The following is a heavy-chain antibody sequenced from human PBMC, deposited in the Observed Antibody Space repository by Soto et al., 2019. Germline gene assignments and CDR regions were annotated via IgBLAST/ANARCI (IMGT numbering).Heavy chain of an antibody. Sequence: GGSLRLSCAASGFTFSSYAMSWVRQAPGKGLEWVSAISGSGGSTYYADSVKGRFTISRDNSKNTLYLQMNSLRAEDTAVYYCAKYGCRGGSCDLDYGGQGTLVTVSS. D-gene: IGHD2-15*01. CDR1: GFTFSSYA. CDR3: AKYGCRGGSCDLDY. CDR2: ISGSGGST. J-gene: IGHJ4*02. V-gene: IGHV3-23*01.